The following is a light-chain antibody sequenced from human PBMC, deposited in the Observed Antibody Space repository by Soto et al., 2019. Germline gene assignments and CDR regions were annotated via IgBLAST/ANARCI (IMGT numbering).Light chain of an antibody. V-gene: IGLV3-1*01. CDR3: QAWDSDTEV. CDR2: QDS. CDR1: NLGHKY. J-gene: IGLJ2*01. Sequence: SYELAQPPSVSVSPGQTATITCSGDNLGHKYACWYQQKPGQSPVLVIYQDSQRPSGIPERFSGSNSGNTATLTISATQTIDEADYYCQAWDSDTEVFGGGTKLTVL.